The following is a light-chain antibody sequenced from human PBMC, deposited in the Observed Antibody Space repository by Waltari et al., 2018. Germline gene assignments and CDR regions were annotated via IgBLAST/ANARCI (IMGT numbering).Light chain of an antibody. CDR2: VNSYGSH. Sequence: QLVLTQSPSASASLGASVKLTCTLSSGHSTTVIAWLQKPPEKGPPYLMKVNSYGSHNKGAEIPERFSGSSSGAERYLTISSLQSEDEADYYCQTGGHGTWVFGGGTKLTVL. CDR3: QTGGHGTWV. J-gene: IGLJ3*02. CDR1: SGHSTTV. V-gene: IGLV4-69*01.